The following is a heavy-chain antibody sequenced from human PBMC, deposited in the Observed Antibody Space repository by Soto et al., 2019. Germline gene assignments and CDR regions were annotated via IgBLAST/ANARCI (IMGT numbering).Heavy chain of an antibody. CDR1: GGTFSSYA. Sequence: SVKVSCKASGGTFSSYAISWVRQAPGQGLEWMGGIIPIFGTANYAQKFQGRVTITADESTSAAYMELSSLRSEDTAVYYCARGGDPYSSSKFDPWGQGTLVTVSS. CDR2: IIPIFGTA. V-gene: IGHV1-69*13. D-gene: IGHD6-13*01. J-gene: IGHJ5*02. CDR3: ARGGDPYSSSKFDP.